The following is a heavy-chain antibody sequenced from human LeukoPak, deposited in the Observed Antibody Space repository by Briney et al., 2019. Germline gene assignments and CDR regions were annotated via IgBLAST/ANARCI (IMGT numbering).Heavy chain of an antibody. Sequence: GGSLRLSCAASGFTFSAYGMQWVRQAPGKGLEWLAVISKTGGTKYYADSVKGRFTVSRDNAGNTLYLQMNSLRPEDTAVYYCVKEVGYNYAPLDYWGLGTLVTVSS. V-gene: IGHV3-30*18. J-gene: IGHJ4*02. CDR1: GFTFSAYG. D-gene: IGHD5-18*01. CDR3: VKEVGYNYAPLDY. CDR2: ISKTGGTK.